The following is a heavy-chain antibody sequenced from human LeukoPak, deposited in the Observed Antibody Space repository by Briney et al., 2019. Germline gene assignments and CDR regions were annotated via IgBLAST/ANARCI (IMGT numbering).Heavy chain of an antibody. V-gene: IGHV1-18*01. CDR3: ARIEVATTNFDY. Sequence: ASVNVSCKASGYTFTSYGISWVRQAPGQGLEWMGWISAYNGNTNYAQKLQGRVTMTTDTSTSTAYMELRSLRSDDTAVYYCARIEVATTNFDYWGQGTLVTVSS. CDR2: ISAYNGNT. CDR1: GYTFTSYG. D-gene: IGHD5-12*01. J-gene: IGHJ4*02.